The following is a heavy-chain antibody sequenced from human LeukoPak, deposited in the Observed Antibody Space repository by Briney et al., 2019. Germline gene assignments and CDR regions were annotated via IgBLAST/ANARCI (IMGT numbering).Heavy chain of an antibody. Sequence: QSGGPLRLSCAASGFTFSSYGMHWLRQAPGKGVEWVAVISYDGSDTYYVDSVKGRITISRDNSKNTLYLQMNGLRAEDKAVSYCAKDFIVHSYYGSGSYMYYGMDVWGPGTTVTVSS. D-gene: IGHD3-10*01. CDR2: ISYDGSDT. J-gene: IGHJ6*02. CDR3: AKDFIVHSYYGSGSYMYYGMDV. V-gene: IGHV3-30*18. CDR1: GFTFSSYG.